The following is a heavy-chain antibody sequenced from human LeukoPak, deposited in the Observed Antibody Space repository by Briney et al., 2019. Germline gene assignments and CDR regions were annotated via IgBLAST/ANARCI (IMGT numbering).Heavy chain of an antibody. CDR2: ISSSSSYT. J-gene: IGHJ4*02. D-gene: IGHD5-18*01. Sequence: PGGSLRLSCAASGFTFSSYAMSWVRQAPGKGLEWVSYISSSSSYTNYADSVKGRFTISRDNAKNSLYLQMNSLRAEDTAVYYCARDLAGYSYGFYDYWGQGTLVTVSS. CDR3: ARDLAGYSYGFYDY. V-gene: IGHV3-11*05. CDR1: GFTFSSYA.